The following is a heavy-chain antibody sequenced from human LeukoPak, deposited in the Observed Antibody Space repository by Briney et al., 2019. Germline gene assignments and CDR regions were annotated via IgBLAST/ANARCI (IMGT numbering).Heavy chain of an antibody. V-gene: IGHV4-30-4*08. Sequence: PSETLSLTCTVSGGSISSGDYYWSWIRQPPGKGLEWIVYIYYSGSTYYNPSLKSRVTISVDTSKNQFSLKLSSVTAEDTAVYYCARGSGPRYCSSTSCPTDYWGQGTLVTVSS. CDR1: GGSISSGDYY. CDR3: ARGSGPRYCSSTSCPTDY. J-gene: IGHJ4*02. D-gene: IGHD2-2*01. CDR2: IYYSGST.